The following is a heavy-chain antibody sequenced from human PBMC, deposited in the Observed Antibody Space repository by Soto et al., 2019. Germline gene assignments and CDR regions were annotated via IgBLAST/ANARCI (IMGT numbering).Heavy chain of an antibody. D-gene: IGHD1-26*01. CDR3: ARLAYSGYLQT. V-gene: IGHV4-30-4*01. CDR1: RGSISRGDYY. CDR2: IYDSGST. Sequence: SETLSLTCTVSRGSISRGDYYWSWIRQPPGKGLEWIGYIYDSGSTYYNPSLKSRVTISVDTSNNRFSLTLSSLTAADTAVYFCARLAYSGYLQTWGQGSLVTVSS. J-gene: IGHJ1*01.